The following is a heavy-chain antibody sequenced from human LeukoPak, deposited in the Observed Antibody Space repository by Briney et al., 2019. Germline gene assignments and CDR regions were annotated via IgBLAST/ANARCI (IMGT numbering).Heavy chain of an antibody. J-gene: IGHJ4*02. D-gene: IGHD3-10*01. V-gene: IGHV1-2*02. Sequence: ASVKVSRKASGYTFTGYYMHWVRQGPAQGLEWMGWINPNSGGTNYAPKFQGRVTMTRDTSISTAYMELSSLRSDDTAVFYCAVPHRGYWGQGTLVTVSS. CDR2: INPNSGGT. CDR3: AVPHRGY. CDR1: GYTFTGYY.